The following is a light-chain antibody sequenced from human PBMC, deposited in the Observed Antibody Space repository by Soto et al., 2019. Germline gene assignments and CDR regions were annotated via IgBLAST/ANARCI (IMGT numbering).Light chain of an antibody. CDR1: QSLLQSDGYNY. J-gene: IGKJ2*01. V-gene: IGKV2-28*01. CDR2: LGS. CDR3: MQALQTPYT. Sequence: DIVMNQSPLSLPFTPGEPASISCRSSQSLLQSDGYNYLDWYLQKPGQSPQLLIYLGSNRASGVPDRFSGSGSGTDFTLKISRVEADDVGVYYCMQALQTPYTFGQGTKLEIK.